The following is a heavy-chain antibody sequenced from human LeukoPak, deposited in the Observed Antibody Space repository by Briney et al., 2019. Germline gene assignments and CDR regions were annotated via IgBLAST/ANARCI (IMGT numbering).Heavy chain of an antibody. CDR3: ATPGPIVGAQYGVFDY. J-gene: IGHJ4*02. CDR2: IMPIFGTA. CDR1: GGTFSSYA. D-gene: IGHD1-26*01. V-gene: IGHV1-69*13. Sequence: SVKVSCKASGGTFSSYAISWVRQAPGQGLEWMGGIMPIFGTANYAQKFQGRVTITADESTSTAYMELSSLRSEDTAVYYCATPGPIVGAQYGVFDYWGQGTLVTVSS.